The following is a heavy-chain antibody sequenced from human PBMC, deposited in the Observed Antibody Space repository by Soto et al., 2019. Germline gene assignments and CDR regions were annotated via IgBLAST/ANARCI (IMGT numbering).Heavy chain of an antibody. CDR1: GYTFTSYG. D-gene: IGHD3-16*02. Sequence: QVQLVQSGAEVKKPGASVKVSCKASGYTFTSYGISWVRQAPGQGLEWMGWISAYNGNTNYAQKLQGRDTMTTDTSTSTAYMELRSLRSDDTAVYYCAREPPEPLTYYYYGMDVWGQGTTVTVSS. J-gene: IGHJ6*02. V-gene: IGHV1-18*04. CDR2: ISAYNGNT. CDR3: AREPPEPLTYYYYGMDV.